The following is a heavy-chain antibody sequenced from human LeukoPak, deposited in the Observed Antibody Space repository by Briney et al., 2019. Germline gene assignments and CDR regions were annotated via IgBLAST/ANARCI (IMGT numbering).Heavy chain of an antibody. CDR1: GGSISSYY. CDR3: ARSSPQYYYYYGMDV. J-gene: IGHJ6*02. V-gene: IGHV4-59*08. Sequence: PSETLSLTCTVFGGSISSYYWSWIRQPPGKGLEWIGYIYYSGSTNYNPSLKSRVTISVDTSKNQFSLKLSSVTAADTAVYYCARSSPQYYYYYGMDVWGQGTTDTVSS. CDR2: IYYSGST.